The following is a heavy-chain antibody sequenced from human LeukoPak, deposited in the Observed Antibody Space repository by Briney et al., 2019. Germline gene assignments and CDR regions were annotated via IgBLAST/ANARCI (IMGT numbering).Heavy chain of an antibody. CDR3: ALRSGSPIDY. CDR1: GFTFSSSA. Sequence: PGGSLRLSCAASGFTFSSSAMSWVRQAPGKGLEWVSVISGSGGSTSYADSVKGRFTISRDNSKNTLYLQMNSLRAEDTAIYYCALRSGSPIDYWGQGTLVTVSS. D-gene: IGHD1-26*01. V-gene: IGHV3-23*01. CDR2: ISGSGGST. J-gene: IGHJ4*02.